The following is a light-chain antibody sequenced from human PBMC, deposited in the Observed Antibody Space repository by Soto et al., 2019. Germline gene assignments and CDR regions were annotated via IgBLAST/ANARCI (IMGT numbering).Light chain of an antibody. Sequence: EIVLTQSPATLSLSPGERATLSCRASQSVSSYLAWYQQKPGQAPRLLIYDASNRATGIPARFSGRGSGTDFTLTISSLEPEDFAVSYCQQRSNWRGTFGQGTKVEIK. V-gene: IGKV3-11*01. J-gene: IGKJ1*01. CDR2: DAS. CDR3: QQRSNWRGT. CDR1: QSVSSY.